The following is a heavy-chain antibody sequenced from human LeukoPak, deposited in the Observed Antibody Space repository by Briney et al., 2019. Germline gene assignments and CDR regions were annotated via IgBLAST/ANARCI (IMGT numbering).Heavy chain of an antibody. CDR3: TRVEYSSSFYFDY. D-gene: IGHD6-6*01. CDR1: GFTFGDYA. CDR2: IRSKAYGGTT. J-gene: IGHJ4*02. V-gene: IGHV3-49*03. Sequence: GRSLRLSCTASGFTFGDYAMSWFRQAPGKGLEWVGFIRSKAYGGTTVYAASVKGRFTISRDDSKSIAYLQMNSLKTEDTAVYYCTRVEYSSSFYFDYWGQGTLVTVSS.